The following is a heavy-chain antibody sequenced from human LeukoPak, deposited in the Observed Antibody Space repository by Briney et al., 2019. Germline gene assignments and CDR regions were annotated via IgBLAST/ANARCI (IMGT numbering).Heavy chain of an antibody. D-gene: IGHD2-2*01. Sequence: GGSLRLSCAASGFTFSSYGMNWVRQAPGKGLEWVSYISSTSGTIQYADSVNGRFTISRDNAKNSLYLQIDGLRAEDTAVYYCARVSFTNAWSFDYWGPGTLVTVSS. CDR1: GFTFSSYG. CDR2: ISSTSGTI. V-gene: IGHV3-48*04. J-gene: IGHJ4*02. CDR3: ARVSFTNAWSFDY.